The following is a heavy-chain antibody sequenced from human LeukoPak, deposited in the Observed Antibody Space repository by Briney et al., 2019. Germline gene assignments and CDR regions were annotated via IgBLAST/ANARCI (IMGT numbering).Heavy chain of an antibody. Sequence: SETLSLTCTVSGGSISSYYWSWIRQPPGKGLEWIGYIYYSGSTNYNPSLKSRVTISEDTSKNQFSLKLSSVTAADTAVYYCARDGMTNPWYFDLWGRGTLVTVSS. V-gene: IGHV4-59*01. CDR1: GGSISSYY. CDR3: ARDGMTNPWYFDL. CDR2: IYYSGST. D-gene: IGHD4-11*01. J-gene: IGHJ2*01.